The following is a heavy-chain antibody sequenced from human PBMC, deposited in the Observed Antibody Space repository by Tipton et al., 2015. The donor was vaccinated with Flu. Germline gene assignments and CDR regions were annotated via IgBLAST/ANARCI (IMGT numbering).Heavy chain of an antibody. V-gene: IGHV4-4*07. CDR1: GGSISSCY. J-gene: IGHJ6*02. Sequence: TLSLTCTVSGGSISSCYWSWIRQPAGKGLEWIGRIYTSGSTNYNPSLKSRVTMSVDTSKNQFSLKLSSVTAADTAVYYCARERGSGPQNSPAIYYYYYGIDVWGQGTTVTVSS. D-gene: IGHD4-23*01. CDR3: ARERGSGPQNSPAIYYYYYGIDV. CDR2: IYTSGST.